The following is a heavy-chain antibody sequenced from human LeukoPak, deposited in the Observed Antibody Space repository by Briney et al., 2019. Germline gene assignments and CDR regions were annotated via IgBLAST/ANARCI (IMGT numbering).Heavy chain of an antibody. CDR2: IRQDGSEE. CDR3: ARDQGSSGVSDD. CDR1: GFTFSSYW. J-gene: IGHJ4*01. V-gene: IGHV3-7*04. Sequence: PGGSLRLSCAASGFTFSSYWMNWVRQAPGKGLEWVANIRQDGSEEHYVDSVKGRFTISRDNAQNSLFLQMNSLRAEDTAVYYCARDQGSSGVSDDWGHGTLVTVSS. D-gene: IGHD6-13*01.